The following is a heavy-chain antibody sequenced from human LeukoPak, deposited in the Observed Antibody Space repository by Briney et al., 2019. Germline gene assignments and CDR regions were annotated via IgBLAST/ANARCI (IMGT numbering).Heavy chain of an antibody. J-gene: IGHJ1*01. CDR2: IKSKTDGGTT. D-gene: IGHD6-13*01. V-gene: IGHV3-15*01. CDR1: GITFSNAW. CDR3: TTVRGSSWQYFQH. Sequence: GGSLRLSCAASGITFSNAWMSWVRQAPGKGLEWVGRIKSKTDGGTTDYAAPVKGRFTISRDDSRNTVYLQMNSLKTEDTAVYYCTTVRGSSWQYFQHWGQGTLVTASS.